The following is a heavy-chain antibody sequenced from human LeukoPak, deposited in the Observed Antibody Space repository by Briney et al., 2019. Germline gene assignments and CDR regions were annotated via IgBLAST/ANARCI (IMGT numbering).Heavy chain of an antibody. D-gene: IGHD2-15*01. V-gene: IGHV3-74*01. J-gene: IGHJ4*02. CDR3: ARALYCSASSCYSGPDY. CDR2: ISSDGSST. CDR1: GFTFSSYW. Sequence: GGSLRLSCAASGFTFSSYWMHWVRQAPGKGLVWVSRISSDGSSTTYADSVKGRFTISRDNAKNTLYPQMNSLRAEDTAVCYCARALYCSASSCYSGPDYWGQGTLVTVSS.